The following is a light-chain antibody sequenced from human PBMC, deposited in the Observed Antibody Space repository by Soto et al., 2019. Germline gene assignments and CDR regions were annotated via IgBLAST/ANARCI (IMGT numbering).Light chain of an antibody. CDR1: QGISSW. V-gene: IGKV1D-16*01. J-gene: IGKJ1*01. Sequence: DIQMTQSPSSVSACEGGRVTFPCRSSQGISSWLAWYQQKPGKAPKLLIYAASSLQSGVPSRISGSGSGTEFTLTISSLQPEDFATYYCQHYNSYSEAFGQGTKVDIK. CDR3: QHYNSYSEA. CDR2: AAS.